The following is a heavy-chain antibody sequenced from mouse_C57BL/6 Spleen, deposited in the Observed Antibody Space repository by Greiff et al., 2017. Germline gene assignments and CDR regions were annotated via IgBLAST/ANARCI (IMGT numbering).Heavy chain of an antibody. CDR1: GYTFTGYW. J-gene: IGHJ4*01. CDR3: ARIGWWLLRWNAMDY. V-gene: IGHV1-9*01. Sequence: VKLQESGAELMKPGASVKLSCKATGYTFTGYWIEWVKQRPGHGLEWIGEILPGSGSTNYNEKFKGKATFPADTSSTTAYMQLSSLTTEDSAIYYCARIGWWLLRWNAMDYWGQGTSVTVSS. D-gene: IGHD2-3*01. CDR2: ILPGSGST.